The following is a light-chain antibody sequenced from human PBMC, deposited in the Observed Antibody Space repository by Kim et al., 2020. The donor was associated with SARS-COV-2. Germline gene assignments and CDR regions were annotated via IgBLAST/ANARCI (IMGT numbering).Light chain of an antibody. Sequence: QSVLTRPPSASGTPGQRVTISCSGSSSNIGSNTVNWYQQLPGTAPKLLIYSNNQRPSGVPDRFSGSKSGTSAYLSISGLQSEDEADYYCAAWDDSLNGYVFGTGTKVTV. CDR1: SSNIGSNT. V-gene: IGLV1-44*01. CDR3: AAWDDSLNGYV. J-gene: IGLJ1*01. CDR2: SNN.